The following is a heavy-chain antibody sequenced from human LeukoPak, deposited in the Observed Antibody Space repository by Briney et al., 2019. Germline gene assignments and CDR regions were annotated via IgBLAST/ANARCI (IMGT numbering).Heavy chain of an antibody. J-gene: IGHJ6*02. CDR3: ASQPGITPPCSSTSCYPYGMDV. Sequence: GASVKVSCKASGGTFSSYAISWVRQAPGQGLEWMGGIIPIFGTANYAQKFQGRVTITADESTSTAYMELSSLRSEDTAVYYCASQPGITPPCSSTSCYPYGMDVWGQGTTVTVSS. V-gene: IGHV1-69*13. D-gene: IGHD2-2*01. CDR1: GGTFSSYA. CDR2: IIPIFGTA.